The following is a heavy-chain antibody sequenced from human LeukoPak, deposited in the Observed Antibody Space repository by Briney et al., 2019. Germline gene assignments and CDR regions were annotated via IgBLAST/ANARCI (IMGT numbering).Heavy chain of an antibody. J-gene: IGHJ3*02. CDR1: GFTFRNYA. V-gene: IGHV3-23*01. CDR2: ISDTGGST. CDR3: ARKGNGALEI. Sequence: GGSLRLSCAASGFTFRNYAMSWVRQAPGKGLEWVSDISDTGGSTNYVGSVKGRFTISRDNSKNTLYLQMNSLRAEDTAVYYCARKGNGALEIWGQGTMVTVSS. D-gene: IGHD1-1*01.